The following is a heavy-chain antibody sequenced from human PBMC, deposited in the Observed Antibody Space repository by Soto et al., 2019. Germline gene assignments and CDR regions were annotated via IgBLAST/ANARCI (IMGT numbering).Heavy chain of an antibody. CDR2: ISCSGGST. CDR1: GFTFSIYA. CDR3: AKAFRFLEWLLGPWFDP. J-gene: IGHJ5*02. V-gene: IGHV3-23*01. Sequence: GGSLRLSCAASGFTFSIYAMSWVRQAPGKGLELVSAISCSGGSTYYADCVKGRFTISRDNSKITLYLQINSLRAEDTAVYYCAKAFRFLEWLLGPWFDPWGQGTLVTVAS. D-gene: IGHD3-3*01.